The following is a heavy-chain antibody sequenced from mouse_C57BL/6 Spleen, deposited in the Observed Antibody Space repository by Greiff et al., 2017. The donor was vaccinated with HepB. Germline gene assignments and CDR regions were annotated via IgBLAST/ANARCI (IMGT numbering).Heavy chain of an antibody. J-gene: IGHJ2*01. D-gene: IGHD4-1*01. CDR1: GFTFSSYA. CDR2: ISDGGSYT. V-gene: IGHV5-4*03. Sequence: EVKLMESGGGLVKPGGSLKLSCAASGFTFSSYAMSWVRQTPEKRLEWVATISDGGSYTYYPDNVKGRFTISRDNAKNNLYLEMSHLKSEDTAMYYCARVGNWDVRYFDYWGQGTTLTVSS. CDR3: ARVGNWDVRYFDY.